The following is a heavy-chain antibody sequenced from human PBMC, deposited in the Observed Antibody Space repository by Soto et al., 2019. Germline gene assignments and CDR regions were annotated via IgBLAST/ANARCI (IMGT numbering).Heavy chain of an antibody. CDR3: ARDSSAFVVVDYYYYGMDV. J-gene: IGHJ6*02. V-gene: IGHV1-2*04. CDR1: GYTFTGYY. CDR2: INPNSGGT. D-gene: IGHD2-15*01. Sequence: ASVKVSCKASGYTFTGYYMHWVRQAPGQGLEWMGWINPNSGGTNYAQKFQGWVTMTRDTSISTAYMELSRLRSDDTAVYYCARDSSAFVVVDYYYYGMDVWGQGTTVTVSS.